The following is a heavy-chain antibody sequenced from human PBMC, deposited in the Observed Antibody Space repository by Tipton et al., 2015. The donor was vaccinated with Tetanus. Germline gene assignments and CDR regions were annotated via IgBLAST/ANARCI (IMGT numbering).Heavy chain of an antibody. J-gene: IGHJ3*02. Sequence: TLSLTCTVSGDSISRSNWWSWVRQPPGKGLEWIGEIYHSGSTNYNPSLKSRVTMSVDKSKNQFSLKLSPVTAADTAVYYCARSGGRRYAFDIWGQGTMVTVSS. CDR3: ARSGGRRYAFDI. V-gene: IGHV4-4*02. CDR1: GDSISRSNW. D-gene: IGHD3-16*01. CDR2: IYHSGST.